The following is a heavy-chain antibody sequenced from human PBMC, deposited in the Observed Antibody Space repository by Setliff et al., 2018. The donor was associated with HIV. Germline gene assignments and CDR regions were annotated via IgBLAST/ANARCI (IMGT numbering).Heavy chain of an antibody. D-gene: IGHD3-22*01. Sequence: PSETLSLTCAVYGGSLSSSYWTWIRQAPGKGLEWIGEINHSGTANYNPSLKSRVTMSLDRSKRQFSLKLTSLTAADTAVYYCARRTYYDSGGYWDYWYFGLWGRGTRVTVAS. V-gene: IGHV4-34*01. CDR1: GGSLSSSY. CDR2: INHSGTA. CDR3: ARRTYYDSGGYWDYWYFGL. J-gene: IGHJ2*01.